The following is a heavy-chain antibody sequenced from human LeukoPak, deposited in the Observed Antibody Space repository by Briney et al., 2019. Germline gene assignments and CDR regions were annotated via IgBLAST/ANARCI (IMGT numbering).Heavy chain of an antibody. CDR1: GYTFTSYY. CDR3: AREGPPSLAEAGAFDI. Sequence: GASGKVSCKASGYTFTSYYMHWVRQAPGQGLEWMGIINPSGGSTSYAQKFQGRVTMTRDTSTSTVYMELSSLRSEDTAVYYCAREGPPSLAEAGAFDIWGQGTMVTVSS. J-gene: IGHJ3*02. V-gene: IGHV1-46*01. CDR2: INPSGGST.